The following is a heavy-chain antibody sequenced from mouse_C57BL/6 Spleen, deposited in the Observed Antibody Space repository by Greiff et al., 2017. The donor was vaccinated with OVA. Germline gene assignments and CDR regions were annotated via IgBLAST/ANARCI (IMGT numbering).Heavy chain of an antibody. V-gene: IGHV1-54*01. J-gene: IGHJ1*03. CDR1: GYAFTNYL. CDR3: ARDYGSNWYFDV. CDR2: INPGSGGT. Sequence: QVQLQQSGAELVRPGPSVKVSCKASGYAFTNYLIEWVKQRPGQGLEWIGVINPGSGGTNYNEKFKGKATLTADKSSSTAYMQLSSLTSEDSAVYFCARDYGSNWYFDVWGTGTTVTVSS. D-gene: IGHD1-1*01.